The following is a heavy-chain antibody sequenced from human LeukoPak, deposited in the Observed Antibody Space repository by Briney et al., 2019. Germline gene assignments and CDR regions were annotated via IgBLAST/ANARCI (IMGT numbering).Heavy chain of an antibody. CDR1: GLSFSRYW. D-gene: IGHD2-2*01. V-gene: IGHV3-7*01. CDR3: GLYSSSQTAMDV. CDR2: INQDGSEK. J-gene: IGHJ6*02. Sequence: GSLRLSCAASGLSFSRYWMSWVRQAPGKGLEWVANINQDGSEKYYVDSVKGRFTTSRDNAKSSLYMQMNSLRAEDTAVYYCGLYSSSQTAMDVWGQGTAVTVSS.